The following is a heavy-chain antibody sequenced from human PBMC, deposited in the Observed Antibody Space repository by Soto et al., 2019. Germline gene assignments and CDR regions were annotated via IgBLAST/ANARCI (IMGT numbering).Heavy chain of an antibody. CDR3: ARQYYYDTTWFDP. CDR1: GYTFTSYA. Sequence: QVQLVQSGAEVKKPGASVKVSCKASGYTFTSYAMHWVRQAPGQRLEWMGWINAGNGNTKYSQKFQGRVTITRDTSASTAYKELSSLRSEDTAVYYCARQYYYDTTWFDPWGQGTLVTVSS. CDR2: INAGNGNT. V-gene: IGHV1-3*01. D-gene: IGHD3-22*01. J-gene: IGHJ5*02.